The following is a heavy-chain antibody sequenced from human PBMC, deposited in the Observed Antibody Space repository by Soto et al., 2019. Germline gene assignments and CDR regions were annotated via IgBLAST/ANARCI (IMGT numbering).Heavy chain of an antibody. CDR1: GFTFSSYA. D-gene: IGHD3-3*01. Sequence: QVQLVESGGGVVQPGRSLRLSCAASGFTFSSYAIHWVRQAPGKGLEWVAVISTDGSNKYYADSVKGRFTSSRDNSKNDHYLRMNSPRAEDTTVYDCSRGLLYEFWSGYLHYWGEGTLVTVAS. J-gene: IGHJ4*02. V-gene: IGHV3-30-3*01. CDR3: SRGLLYEFWSGYLHY. CDR2: ISTDGSNK.